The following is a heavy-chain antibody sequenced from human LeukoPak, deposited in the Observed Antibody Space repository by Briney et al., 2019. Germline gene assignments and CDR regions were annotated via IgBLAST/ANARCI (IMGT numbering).Heavy chain of an antibody. D-gene: IGHD4/OR15-4a*01. Sequence: GGSLRLSCAVSGLTLRNIFLNWVRQAPGKGPEWVGPIKSQYDGGTTDYAAPVKGRFSISRDDSKNSLFLQMNSLKAEDTAVYYCSYGANFYFDLWGRGTLVTVSS. CDR2: IKSQYDGGTT. J-gene: IGHJ2*01. V-gene: IGHV3-15*07. CDR1: GLTLRNIF. CDR3: SYGANFYFDL.